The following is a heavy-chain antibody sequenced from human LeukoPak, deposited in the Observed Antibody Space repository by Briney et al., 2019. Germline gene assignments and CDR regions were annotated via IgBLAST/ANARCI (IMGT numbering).Heavy chain of an antibody. V-gene: IGHV3-53*05. CDR2: IYNDGNT. CDR1: GFTVSSSY. Sequence: GGSLRLSCAASGFTVSSSYVSWVRQAPGKGLEWVSVIYNDGNTLYADSVKGRFTISRDNSKNTLYLQMNSLRAEDTAVYYCARFGHYYDSSAGGGGGYWGQGTLVTVSS. CDR3: ARFGHYYDSSAGGGGGY. D-gene: IGHD3-22*01. J-gene: IGHJ4*02.